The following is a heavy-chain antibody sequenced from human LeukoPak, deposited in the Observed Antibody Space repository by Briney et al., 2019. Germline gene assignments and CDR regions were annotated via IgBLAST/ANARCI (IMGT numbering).Heavy chain of an antibody. CDR2: INHSRST. J-gene: IGHJ4*02. Sequence: SETLSLTCVLYGGSSSGYYWSWIRQPPGKGLEWIGEINHSRSTNYNPSLKSRVTISADTSKKQVSLRLSSVTAADTAVYYCARNLHVSGYYGEYYFDYWGQGTLVTVSS. CDR3: ARNLHVSGYYGEYYFDY. CDR1: GGSSSGYY. V-gene: IGHV4-34*01. D-gene: IGHD3-22*01.